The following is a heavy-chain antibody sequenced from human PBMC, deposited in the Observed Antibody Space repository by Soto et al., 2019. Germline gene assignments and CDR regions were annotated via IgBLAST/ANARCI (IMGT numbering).Heavy chain of an antibody. D-gene: IGHD5-12*01. J-gene: IGHJ4*02. CDR2: ISAYNGNT. V-gene: IGHV1-18*01. Sequence: QVQLVQSGAEVKKPGSSVKVSCKASGYTFTSYGISWVRQAPGQGLEWMGWISAYNGNTNYAQKLQGRVTMTTDTSTSTAYMELRSLRSDDTAVYYCARDLVDIVATGPYYFDYWGQGTLVTVSS. CDR3: ARDLVDIVATGPYYFDY. CDR1: GYTFTSYG.